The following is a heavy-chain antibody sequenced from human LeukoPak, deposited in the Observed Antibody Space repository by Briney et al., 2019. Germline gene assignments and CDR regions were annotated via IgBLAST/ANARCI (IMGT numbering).Heavy chain of an antibody. CDR2: ISYDGSSK. CDR3: AKQSLGYCSSTSCWNYFDY. J-gene: IGHJ4*02. Sequence: GRSLRLSCAASGFTFSSYGMHWVRQAPGKGLEWVAVISYDGSSKYYADSVKGRFTISRDNSKNTLYLQMNSLRAEDTAVYYCAKQSLGYCSSTSCWNYFDYWGQGTLVTVSS. CDR1: GFTFSSYG. V-gene: IGHV3-30*18. D-gene: IGHD2-2*01.